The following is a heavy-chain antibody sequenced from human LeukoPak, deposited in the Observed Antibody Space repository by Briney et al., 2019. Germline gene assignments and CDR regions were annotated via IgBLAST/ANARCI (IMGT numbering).Heavy chain of an antibody. J-gene: IGHJ6*02. D-gene: IGHD1-26*01. CDR1: GGTFSSYA. Sequence: SVKVSCKASGGTFSSYAISWVRQAPGQGLEWMGRIIPILGIANYAQKFQGRVTITADKSTSTAYMELSSLRSEDTAVYYCARGGNSGSYHYYYYGMDVWGQGTTVTVSS. CDR3: ARGGNSGSYHYYYYGMDV. CDR2: IIPILGIA. V-gene: IGHV1-69*04.